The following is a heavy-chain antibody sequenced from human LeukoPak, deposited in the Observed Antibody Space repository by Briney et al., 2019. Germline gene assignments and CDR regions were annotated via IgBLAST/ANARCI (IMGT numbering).Heavy chain of an antibody. V-gene: IGHV4-59*01. D-gene: IGHD3-10*01. CDR3: ARANMVRGVGSFFDRNWFDP. J-gene: IGHJ5*02. Sequence: SETLSLTCAVYGGSFSGYYWSWIRQPPGKGLEWIGYIYYRGSTNYNPSLKSRVTMSVDTSKNHFSLKLSSVTAADTAVYYCARANMVRGVGSFFDRNWFDPWGQGTLVTVSS. CDR2: IYYRGST. CDR1: GGSFSGYY.